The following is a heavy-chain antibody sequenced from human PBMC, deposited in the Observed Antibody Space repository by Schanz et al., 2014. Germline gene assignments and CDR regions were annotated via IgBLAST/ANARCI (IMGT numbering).Heavy chain of an antibody. D-gene: IGHD2-2*01. CDR1: GYTFTSYG. CDR3: ARGTMPGTFDI. Sequence: QVQLVQSGAEVKKPGASVKVSCKASGYTFTSYGISWVRQAPGQGLEWMGRISPYNGNTNYAQKLQGRVTVTSDTSTSTVYMELSSLRYEDTALYYCARGTMPGTFDIWGQGTLVAVSS. CDR2: ISPYNGNT. V-gene: IGHV1-18*01. J-gene: IGHJ4*02.